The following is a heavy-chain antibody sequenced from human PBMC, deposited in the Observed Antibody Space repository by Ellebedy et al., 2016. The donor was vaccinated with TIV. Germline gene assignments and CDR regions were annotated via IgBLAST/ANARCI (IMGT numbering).Heavy chain of an antibody. CDR3: VSAVVPDRGLSHYYGLDV. D-gene: IGHD2-2*01. CDR2: INPNSGGT. J-gene: IGHJ6*02. V-gene: IGHV1-2*04. Sequence: AASVKVSCKASGYTFTGYYMHWVRQAPGQGLEWMGRINPNSGGTNFAQKFQGWVTMTRDTFIRTAYLELSRLRSDETAVYYCVSAVVPDRGLSHYYGLDVWGQGTTVTVSS. CDR1: GYTFTGYY.